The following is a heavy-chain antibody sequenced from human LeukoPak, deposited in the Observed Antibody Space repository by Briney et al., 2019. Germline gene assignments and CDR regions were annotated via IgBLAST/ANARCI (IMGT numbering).Heavy chain of an antibody. CDR1: GYTFTSYG. D-gene: IGHD2-2*01. Sequence: ASVKVSCRASGYTFTSYGISWVRQAPGQGLEWMGWISAYNGNTNYAQKLQGRVTMTTDTSTSTAYMELRSLRSDDTAVYYCARVGDIVVVHSFDPWGQGTLVTVSS. CDR3: ARVGDIVVVHSFDP. V-gene: IGHV1-18*01. J-gene: IGHJ5*02. CDR2: ISAYNGNT.